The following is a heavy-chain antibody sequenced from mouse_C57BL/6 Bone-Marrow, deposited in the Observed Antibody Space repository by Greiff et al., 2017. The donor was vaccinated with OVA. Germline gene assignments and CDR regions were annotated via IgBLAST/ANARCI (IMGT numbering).Heavy chain of an antibody. CDR3: ARTTTVVSHYFDY. CDR2: ISYDGSN. Sequence: EVKLMESGPGLVKPSQSLSLTCSVTGYSITSGYYWNWIRQFPGNKLEWMGYISYDGSNNYNPSLKNRISITRDTSKNQFFLKLNSVTTEDTATYYCARTTTVVSHYFDYWGQGTTLTVSS. CDR1: GYSITSGYY. D-gene: IGHD1-1*01. J-gene: IGHJ2*01. V-gene: IGHV3-6*01.